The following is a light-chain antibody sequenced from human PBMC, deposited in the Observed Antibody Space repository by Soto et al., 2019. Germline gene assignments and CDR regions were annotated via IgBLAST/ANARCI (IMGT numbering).Light chain of an antibody. J-gene: IGLJ3*02. CDR2: GNS. Sequence: QSVLTQPPSVSGARGQRVTISCTGSSSNIGAGYDVHWYQQLPGTAPKLLIYGNSNRPTGVPDRFSGSKSGTSASLAITGLQAEDEADYYCQSYDSSLNRVFGGGTQLTVL. CDR3: QSYDSSLNRV. CDR1: SSNIGAGYD. V-gene: IGLV1-40*01.